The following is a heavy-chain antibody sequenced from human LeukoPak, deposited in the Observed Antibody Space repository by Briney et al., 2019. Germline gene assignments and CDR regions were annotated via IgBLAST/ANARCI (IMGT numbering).Heavy chain of an antibody. CDR3: ARGWEGYYYGSGIAFDI. D-gene: IGHD3-10*01. Sequence: GGSLRLSCAASGFTFSNYWMSWVRQAPGKGLEWLANIKQDGSEKNYVDSVKGRFTISRDNAKNSLYLQMNSLRAEDTAVYYCARGWEGYYYGSGIAFDIWGQGTMVTVSS. J-gene: IGHJ3*02. CDR1: GFTFSNYW. V-gene: IGHV3-7*01. CDR2: IKQDGSEK.